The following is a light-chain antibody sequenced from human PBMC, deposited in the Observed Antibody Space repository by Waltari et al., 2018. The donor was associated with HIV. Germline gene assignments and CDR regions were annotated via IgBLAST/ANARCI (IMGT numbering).Light chain of an antibody. J-gene: IGLJ2*01. Sequence: NFMLTQPHSVSESPGKTITISCTRSSGSIADNYVQWIQHRPCGSPTTVIYEDDQRPSGVPDRLSGSIDRSSNSASLTISGLKTEDEADYYCQSYDTKSQVFGGGTKVTVL. CDR1: SGSIADNY. V-gene: IGLV6-57*01. CDR2: EDD. CDR3: QSYDTKSQV.